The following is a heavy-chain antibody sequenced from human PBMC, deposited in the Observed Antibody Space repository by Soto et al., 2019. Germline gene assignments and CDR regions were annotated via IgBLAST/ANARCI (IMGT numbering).Heavy chain of an antibody. CDR3: ARETLRLGGSFEN. J-gene: IGHJ4*01. Sequence: PSETLSLTCAVSGESIIRAGYSWSWIRQSPGKRLEWIGYTYDRGSTYYNPSFRGRVSISVDRSKNQMSLKLDSVTAADTAVYYCARETLRLGGSFENWGPRSLV. CDR1: GESIIRAGYS. CDR2: TYDRGST. V-gene: IGHV4-30-2*06. D-gene: IGHD3-9*01.